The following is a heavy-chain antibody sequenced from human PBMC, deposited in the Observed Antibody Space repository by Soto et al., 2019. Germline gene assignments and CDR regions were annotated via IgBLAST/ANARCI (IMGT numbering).Heavy chain of an antibody. J-gene: IGHJ6*03. CDR3: ARVAEIGTATNCFYYYMDV. Sequence: QVQLVQSGAEVRKPGSSVKVSCKASGGTFSNHTISWVRQAPGQGLEWMGRIIPNLSIANYAQTFEGRVTTTADKSTSTAYMELSSLRSEDTAVYYCARVAEIGTATNCFYYYMDVWGKGTTGTVSS. CDR2: IIPNLSIA. CDR1: GGTFSNHT. V-gene: IGHV1-69*02. D-gene: IGHD2-21*01.